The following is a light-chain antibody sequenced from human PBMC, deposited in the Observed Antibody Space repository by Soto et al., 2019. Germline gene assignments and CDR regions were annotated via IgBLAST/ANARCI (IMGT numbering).Light chain of an antibody. CDR1: QGIRHD. J-gene: IGKJ4*01. CDR3: LQDYNFPLT. Sequence: AIQMTQSPSSLSASVGARVTITCRASQGIRHDFGWFQQKPGRAPKLLIYGVSILQSGVPSRSSGSGNGTDFTLTISSLQPEDFATYYCLQDYNFPLTFGGGTKVEIK. CDR2: GVS. V-gene: IGKV1-6*01.